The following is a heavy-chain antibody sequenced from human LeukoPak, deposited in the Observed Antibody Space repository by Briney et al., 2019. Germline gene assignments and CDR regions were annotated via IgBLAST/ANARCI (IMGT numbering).Heavy chain of an antibody. V-gene: IGHV3-21*01. D-gene: IGHD3-3*01. Sequence: PGGSLRLSCAASGFTFSSYSMNWVRQAPGKGLEWVSSISSSSSYIYYADSVKGRFTISRDNAKNSLYLQMNSLRAEDTAVYYCASYPPYDFYPFDAFDIWGQGTTVTVSS. CDR2: ISSSSSYI. CDR3: ASYPPYDFYPFDAFDI. CDR1: GFTFSSYS. J-gene: IGHJ3*02.